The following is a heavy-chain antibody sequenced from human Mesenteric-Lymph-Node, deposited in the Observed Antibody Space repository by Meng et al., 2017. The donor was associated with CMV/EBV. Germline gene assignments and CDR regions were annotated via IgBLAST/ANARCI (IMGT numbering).Heavy chain of an antibody. CDR2: SFYSGST. V-gene: IGHV4-61*05. CDR3: ASTRIVGAIGSFDY. Sequence: SETLSLTCSVSGDSITRSNFYWGWIRQPPGKGLEWIGYSFYSGSTNYNPSLRSRLTISVDTSKNEVSLKLSSATAADTAVYYCASTRIVGAIGSFDYWGQGTLVTVSS. D-gene: IGHD1-26*01. CDR1: GDSITRSNFY. J-gene: IGHJ4*02.